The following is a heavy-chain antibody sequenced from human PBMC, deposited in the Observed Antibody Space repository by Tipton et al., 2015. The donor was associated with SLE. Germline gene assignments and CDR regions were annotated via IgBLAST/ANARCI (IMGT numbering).Heavy chain of an antibody. CDR3: ASERTGGYFDY. CDR1: GYSISSGFY. J-gene: IGHJ4*02. V-gene: IGHV4-38-2*02. Sequence: TLSLTCTVSGYSISSGFYWAWIRQPPGKGLEWIGSIYHNESPYYNATLKSRVTMSVDTSKNQFSLKLSSVTAADTAVYYCASERTGGYFDYWGQGTLVTVSS. D-gene: IGHD7-27*01. CDR2: IYHNESP.